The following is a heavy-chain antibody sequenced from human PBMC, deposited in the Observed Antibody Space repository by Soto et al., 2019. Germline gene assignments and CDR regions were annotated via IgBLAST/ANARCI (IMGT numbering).Heavy chain of an antibody. J-gene: IGHJ6*02. CDR2: INAGNGNT. CDR3: ARALPASARPNHYYYGMDV. CDR1: GYTFTSYA. D-gene: IGHD6-6*01. Sequence: ASVKVSCKASGYTFTSYAMHWVRQAPGQRLEWMGWINAGNGNTKYSQKFQGRVTITRDTSASTAYMELSSLRSEDTAVYYCARALPASARPNHYYYGMDVWGQGTTVTVSS. V-gene: IGHV1-3*01.